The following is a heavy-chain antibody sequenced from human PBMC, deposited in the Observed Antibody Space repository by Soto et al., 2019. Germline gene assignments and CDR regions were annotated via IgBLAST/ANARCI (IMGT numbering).Heavy chain of an antibody. Sequence: GASVKVSCKASGGTFSSYAISWVRQAPGQGLEWRGGIIPIFGTANYAQKFQGRVTITAEESTSTAYMELSSLRSEDTAVYYCARDRSYGSGNHFDYWGQGTLVTASS. V-gene: IGHV1-69*13. D-gene: IGHD5-18*01. CDR2: IIPIFGTA. CDR3: ARDRSYGSGNHFDY. J-gene: IGHJ4*02. CDR1: GGTFSSYA.